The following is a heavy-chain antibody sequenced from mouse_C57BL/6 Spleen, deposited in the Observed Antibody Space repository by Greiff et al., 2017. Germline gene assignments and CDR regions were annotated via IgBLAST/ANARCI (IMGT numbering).Heavy chain of an antibody. CDR2: IYPGDGDT. D-gene: IGHD1-1*01. Sequence: VQLQESGAELVKPGASVKISCKASGYAFRSYWMNWVKQRPGKGLEWIGQIYPGDGDTNYNGKFKGKATLTADKSSSTAYMQLSSLTSEDSAVYFCARWGSSYYYAMDYWGQGTSVTVSS. CDR1: GYAFRSYW. CDR3: ARWGSSYYYAMDY. V-gene: IGHV1-80*01. J-gene: IGHJ4*01.